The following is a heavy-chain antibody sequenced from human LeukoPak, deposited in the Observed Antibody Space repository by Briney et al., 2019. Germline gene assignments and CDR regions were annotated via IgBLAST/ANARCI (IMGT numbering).Heavy chain of an antibody. CDR3: ARERESTMAPFDY. CDR2: IIPILGIA. J-gene: IGHJ4*02. D-gene: IGHD3-10*01. V-gene: IGHV1-69*04. Sequence: SVKVSCKASGCTFSSYAISWVRQAPGQGLDWMGRIIPILGIANYAQKFQGRVTITADKSTSTAYMELSSLRSEDTAVYYCARERESTMAPFDYWGQGTLVTVSS. CDR1: GCTFSSYA.